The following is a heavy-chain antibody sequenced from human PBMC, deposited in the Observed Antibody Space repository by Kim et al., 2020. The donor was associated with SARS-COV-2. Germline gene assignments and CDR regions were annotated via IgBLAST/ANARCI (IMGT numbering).Heavy chain of an antibody. J-gene: IGHJ3*02. V-gene: IGHV4-39*07. Sequence: SETLSLTCTVSGGSISSSSYYWGWIRQPPGKGLEWIGSIYYSGSTYYNPSLKSRVTISVDTSKNQFSLKLSSVTAADTAVYYCARVKRKPLGFDIWGQGTMVTVSS. CDR1: GGSISSSSYY. CDR2: IYYSGST. CDR3: ARVKRKPLGFDI.